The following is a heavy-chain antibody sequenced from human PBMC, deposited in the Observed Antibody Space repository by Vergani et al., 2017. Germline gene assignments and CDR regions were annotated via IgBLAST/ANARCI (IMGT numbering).Heavy chain of an antibody. CDR3: ARGGWGYGDYSMIGAFDI. J-gene: IGHJ3*02. D-gene: IGHD4-17*01. Sequence: EVQLVESGGGLVQPGRSLRLSCAASGFSFSSYWMSWVRQAPGKGLEWVANIKQDGSEKYYVDSVKGRFTISRDNAKNSLYLQMNSLRAEDTAVYYCARGGWGYGDYSMIGAFDIWGQGTMVTVSS. CDR2: IKQDGSEK. V-gene: IGHV3-7*01. CDR1: GFSFSSYW.